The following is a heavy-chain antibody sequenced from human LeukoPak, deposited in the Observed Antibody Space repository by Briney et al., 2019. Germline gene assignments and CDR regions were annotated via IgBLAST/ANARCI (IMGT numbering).Heavy chain of an antibody. D-gene: IGHD2-8*02. Sequence: GGSLRLSCAASGFTFSSYGMHWVRQAPGKGLEWVAVIWYDGSNKYYADSVKGRFTISRDNSKNSLYLQMNSLRAEDTAVYYCARCVGSGRYFDYWGQGTLVTVSS. V-gene: IGHV3-33*01. CDR3: ARCVGSGRYFDY. CDR1: GFTFSSYG. J-gene: IGHJ4*02. CDR2: IWYDGSNK.